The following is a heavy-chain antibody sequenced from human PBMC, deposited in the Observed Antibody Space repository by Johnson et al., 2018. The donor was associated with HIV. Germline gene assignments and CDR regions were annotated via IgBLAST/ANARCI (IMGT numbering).Heavy chain of an antibody. J-gene: IGHJ3*02. Sequence: VQLVESGGGLVQPGGSLRLSCAASGFSFSSTWMTRVRQAPGKGLEWVAFINADGRAKTYMDSARGRFTISRDNAENSLFLQIHSLRAEDTAVYYCVRDPGWGALDIWGHGTMVTVSS. CDR3: VRDPGWGALDI. CDR1: GFSFSSTW. CDR2: INADGRAK. V-gene: IGHV3-7*05. D-gene: IGHD1-26*01.